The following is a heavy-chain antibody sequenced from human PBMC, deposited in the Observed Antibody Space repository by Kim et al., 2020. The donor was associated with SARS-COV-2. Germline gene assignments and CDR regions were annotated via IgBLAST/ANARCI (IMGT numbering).Heavy chain of an antibody. CDR1: GYTLTELS. J-gene: IGHJ4*02. D-gene: IGHD6-19*01. V-gene: IGHV1-24*01. CDR2: FDPEDGET. CDR3: ATDPQWAPRSIAVAGQNPNYFDY. Sequence: ASVKVSCKVSGYTLTELSMHWVRQAPGKGLEWMGGFDPEDGETIYAQKFQGRVTMTEDTSTDTAYMELSSLRSEDTAVYYCATDPQWAPRSIAVAGQNPNYFDYWGQGTLVTVSS.